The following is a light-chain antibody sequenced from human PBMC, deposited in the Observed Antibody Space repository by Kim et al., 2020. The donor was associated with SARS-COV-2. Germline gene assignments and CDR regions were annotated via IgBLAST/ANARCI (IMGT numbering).Light chain of an antibody. CDR1: SSDVGDYNY. CDR2: DVR. V-gene: IGLV2-14*03. J-gene: IGLJ1*01. Sequence: GQSITISCTRSSSDVGDYNYVYWYQQHPGKAPKLMIYDVRTRPSGVSYRFSASKSGNTASLTISGLQAEDEADYYCSSYTSSSTYVFGTGTKVTVL. CDR3: SSYTSSSTYV.